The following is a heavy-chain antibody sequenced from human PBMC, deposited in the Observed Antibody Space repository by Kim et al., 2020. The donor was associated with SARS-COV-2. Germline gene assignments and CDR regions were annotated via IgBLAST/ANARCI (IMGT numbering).Heavy chain of an antibody. D-gene: IGHD2-2*01. V-gene: IGHV1-58*01. Sequence: SVKVSCKASGFTFTSSAVQWVRQARGQRLEWIGWIVVGSGNTNYAQKFQERVTITRDMSTSTAYMELSSLRSEDTAVYYCAAARVPAAKGYYYYGMDVWGQGTTVTVSS. CDR2: IVVGSGNT. CDR3: AAARVPAAKGYYYYGMDV. CDR1: GFTFTSSA. J-gene: IGHJ6*02.